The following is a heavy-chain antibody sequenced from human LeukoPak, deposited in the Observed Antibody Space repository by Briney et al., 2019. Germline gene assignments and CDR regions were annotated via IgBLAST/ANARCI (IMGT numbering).Heavy chain of an antibody. D-gene: IGHD3-16*01. CDR2: VYNSGDT. CDR3: ARLKLGAYFDL. CDR1: GGSTSSGY. J-gene: IGHJ2*01. Sequence: KPPETLSLTCTVSGGSTSSGYWSWIRQSPGKGLEWVGYVYNSGDTGKNPSLKSRVTILLDTSKNQCSLKLTSVSAADTAVYYCARLKLGAYFDLWGRGTLVTVSS. V-gene: IGHV4-59*08.